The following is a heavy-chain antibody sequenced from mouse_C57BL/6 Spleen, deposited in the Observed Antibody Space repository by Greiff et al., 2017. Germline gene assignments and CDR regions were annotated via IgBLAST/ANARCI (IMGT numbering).Heavy chain of an antibody. D-gene: IGHD3-3*01. CDR1: GYTFTSYW. Sequence: QVQLQQPGAELVRPGTSVKLSCKASGYTFTSYWMHWVKQRPGQGLEWIGVIDPSDSYTNYNQKFKGKATLTVDTSSSTAYMQLSSLTSEDSAVYYCARSGTLGAWFAYWGQGTLVTVSA. J-gene: IGHJ3*01. CDR3: ARSGTLGAWFAY. CDR2: IDPSDSYT. V-gene: IGHV1-59*01.